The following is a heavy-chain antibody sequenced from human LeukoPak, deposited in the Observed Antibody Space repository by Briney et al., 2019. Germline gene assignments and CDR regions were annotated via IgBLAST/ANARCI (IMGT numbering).Heavy chain of an antibody. V-gene: IGHV3-53*01. Sequence: GGSLRLSCATSGFTVSTNYMNWVRQAPGKGLEWVSILYSGSSTYYADSVEGRFIVSRDSSKNTLSLQMNDLRAEDTAVYYCARVGDHFHWYLDLWGRGTLATVSS. D-gene: IGHD3-3*02. CDR2: LYSGSST. CDR1: GFTVSTNY. J-gene: IGHJ2*01. CDR3: ARVGDHFHWYLDL.